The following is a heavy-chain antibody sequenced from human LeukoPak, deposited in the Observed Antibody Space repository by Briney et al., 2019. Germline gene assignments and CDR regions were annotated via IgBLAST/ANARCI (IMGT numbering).Heavy chain of an antibody. J-gene: IGHJ4*02. Sequence: WASVTVSCKASGYTFTSYGISWVRQAPGQGLEWMGWISVYNGNTNCAQKLQGRVTMTTDTSTSTAYMELRSLRSDDTALYYCARGIRGWELLSDYWGQGTLVTVSS. D-gene: IGHD1-26*01. V-gene: IGHV1-18*01. CDR2: ISVYNGNT. CDR1: GYTFTSYG. CDR3: ARGIRGWELLSDY.